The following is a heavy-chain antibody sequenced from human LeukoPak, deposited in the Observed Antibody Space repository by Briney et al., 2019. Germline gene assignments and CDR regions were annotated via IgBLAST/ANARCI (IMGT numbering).Heavy chain of an antibody. V-gene: IGHV4-34*01. CDR2: INHSGST. D-gene: IGHD3-22*01. J-gene: IGHJ6*03. CDR3: ARQTYYYDSSGYLPLLLGYYMDV. CDR1: GGSFIGYY. Sequence: SETLSLPCAVSGGSFIGYYWSWIRQPPGKGLEWIGEINHSGSTNYNPSLKSRVTISVDTSKNQFSLKLSSVTAADTAVYYCARQTYYYDSSGYLPLLLGYYMDVWGKGTTVTVSS.